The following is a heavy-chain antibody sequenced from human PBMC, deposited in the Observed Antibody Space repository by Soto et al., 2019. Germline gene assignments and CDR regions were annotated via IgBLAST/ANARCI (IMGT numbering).Heavy chain of an antibody. Sequence: PGESLKIPCQGAGYRFTSSWIGWVRQMPGKGLEWLGNVYPSDSDVRYSPSLYVRVPISADNSILTAYLRLLNLMSSYSANCYCTKGDLHPFDSWGQGELVTVSS. V-gene: IGHV5-51*01. CDR1: GYRFTSSW. D-gene: IGHD1-26*01. J-gene: IGHJ4*02. CDR3: TKGDLHPFDS. CDR2: VYPSDSDV.